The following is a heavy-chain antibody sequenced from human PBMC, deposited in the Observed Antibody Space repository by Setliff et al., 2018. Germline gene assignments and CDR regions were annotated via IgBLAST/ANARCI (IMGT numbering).Heavy chain of an antibody. Sequence: ASVKVSCKTSGYTFTDYGISWVRQAPGQRLEWVGWIRASNDETDYAQKFRGRVTMTTDTSTSTAYMEMRSLTSDDTAVYYCATFRGYTYGYDYWGQGTLVTVSS. CDR2: IRASNDET. D-gene: IGHD5-18*01. CDR3: ATFRGYTYGYDY. V-gene: IGHV1-18*01. CDR1: GYTFTDYG. J-gene: IGHJ4*02.